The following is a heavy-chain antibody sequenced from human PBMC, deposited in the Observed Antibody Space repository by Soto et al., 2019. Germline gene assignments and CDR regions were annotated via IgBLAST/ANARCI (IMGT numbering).Heavy chain of an antibody. CDR1: GFTFSIYA. V-gene: IGHV3-23*01. D-gene: IGHD6-13*01. Sequence: EVQLLESGGGLVQPGGSLRLSCAASGFTFSIYAMSFVRQTPGKGLEWVSGISGSGGNTYYAESVKGRFTISRDNSRNTVYLQMNSLTVDDTAVYYCAKDAYVSSWFLDAFDIWGQGTMVTVSS. CDR3: AKDAYVSSWFLDAFDI. CDR2: ISGSGGNT. J-gene: IGHJ3*02.